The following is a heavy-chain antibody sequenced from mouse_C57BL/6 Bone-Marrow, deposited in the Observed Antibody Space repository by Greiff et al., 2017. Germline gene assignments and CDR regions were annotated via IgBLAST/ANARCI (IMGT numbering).Heavy chain of an antibody. J-gene: IGHJ3*01. V-gene: IGHV1-26*01. CDR3: AREGPYYGSSYAFAY. Sequence: EVQLQQPGPELVKPGASVKISCRASGYTFTDYYMNWVKQSHGKSLEWIGDSNPNNGGTSYNQKFKGKATLTEDKSSSTAYMELRSLTSEDSAVYYCAREGPYYGSSYAFAYWGQGTLVTVSA. D-gene: IGHD1-1*01. CDR1: GYTFTDYY. CDR2: SNPNNGGT.